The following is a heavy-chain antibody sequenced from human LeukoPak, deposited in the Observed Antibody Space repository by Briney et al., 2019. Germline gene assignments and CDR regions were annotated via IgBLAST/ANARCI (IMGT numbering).Heavy chain of an antibody. CDR1: GYTFTSYY. V-gene: IGHV1-46*03. Sequence: ASVKVSCKASGYTFTSYYMHWVRQAPGQGLEWMGIINPSGGSTSYAQKFQGRVTITRDTSTSTVYMELSSLRSEDTAVYYCARASSNCGGDCYYFDYWGQGTLVTVSS. CDR3: ARASSNCGGDCYYFDY. D-gene: IGHD2-21*02. CDR2: INPSGGST. J-gene: IGHJ4*02.